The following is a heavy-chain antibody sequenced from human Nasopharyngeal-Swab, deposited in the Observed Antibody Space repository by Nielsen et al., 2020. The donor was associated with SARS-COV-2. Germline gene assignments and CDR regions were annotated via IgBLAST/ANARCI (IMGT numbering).Heavy chain of an antibody. Sequence: GESLKISCAASGFTLGHYAVIWVRQAPGKGLEWVSSMTVGAGGTSYADSVKGRFTISVDSSRNILYLQMNSLRAEDTAIYYCAKRLYGDLWGRGTLVTVSS. V-gene: IGHV3-23*01. CDR3: AKRLYGDL. J-gene: IGHJ2*01. D-gene: IGHD2-8*01. CDR1: GFTLGHYA. CDR2: MTVGAGGT.